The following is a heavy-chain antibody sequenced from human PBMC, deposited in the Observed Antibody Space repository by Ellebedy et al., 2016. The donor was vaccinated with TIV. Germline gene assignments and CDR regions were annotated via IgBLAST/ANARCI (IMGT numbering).Heavy chain of an antibody. D-gene: IGHD1-26*01. J-gene: IGHJ4*02. CDR3: SRGGSYFDS. Sequence: AASVKVSCKASGGTFNNNVISWVREDPGQGLEWMGGIIPIFGTANYAQKFQGRVTITADESTSTVFMELSSLKSEDTAVYYCSRGGSYFDSWGQGTLVTVSS. CDR2: IIPIFGTA. CDR1: GGTFNNNV. V-gene: IGHV1-69*13.